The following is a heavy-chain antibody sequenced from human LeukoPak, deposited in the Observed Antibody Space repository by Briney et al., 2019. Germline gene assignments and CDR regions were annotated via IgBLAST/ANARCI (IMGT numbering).Heavy chain of an antibody. V-gene: IGHV3-21*01. CDR2: ISSSSSYI. D-gene: IGHD3-3*01. CDR3: ARGAVALEWLLSPPHYYYYGMDV. Sequence: PGGSLRLSCAASGFTFSIYAMNWVRQAPGKGLEWVSSISSSSSYIYYADSVKGRFTISRDNAKNSLYLQMNSLRAEDTAVYYCARGAVALEWLLSPPHYYYYGMDVWGQGTTVTVSS. J-gene: IGHJ6*02. CDR1: GFTFSIYA.